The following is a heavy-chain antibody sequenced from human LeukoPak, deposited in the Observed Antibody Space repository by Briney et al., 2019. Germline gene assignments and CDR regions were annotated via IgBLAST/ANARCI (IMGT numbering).Heavy chain of an antibody. V-gene: IGHV1-2*02. CDR3: ARDGELTGDKAFDY. D-gene: IGHD7-27*01. CDR2: INPNSVGT. CDR1: GYTFTGYY. J-gene: IGHJ4*02. Sequence: GASVKVSCKASGYTFTGYYINWVRQAPGQGLEWRGWINPNSVGTNYAQKFQGRVTMTRDTSISTAYMELSRLRSDDTAVYYCARDGELTGDKAFDYWGQGTLVTVSS.